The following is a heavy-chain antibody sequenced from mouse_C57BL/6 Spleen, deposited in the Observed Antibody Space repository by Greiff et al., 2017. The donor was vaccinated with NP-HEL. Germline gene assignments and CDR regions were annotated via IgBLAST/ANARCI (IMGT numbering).Heavy chain of an antibody. Sequence: EVMLVESEGGLVQPGSSMKLSCTASGFTFSDYYMAWVRQVPEKGLEWVANINYDGSSTYYLDSLKSRFIISRDNAKNILYLQMSSLKSEDTATYYCARAYPYYAMDYWGQGTSVTVSS. CDR2: INYDGSST. CDR3: ARAYPYYAMDY. CDR1: GFTFSDYY. J-gene: IGHJ4*01. D-gene: IGHD2-10*01. V-gene: IGHV5-16*01.